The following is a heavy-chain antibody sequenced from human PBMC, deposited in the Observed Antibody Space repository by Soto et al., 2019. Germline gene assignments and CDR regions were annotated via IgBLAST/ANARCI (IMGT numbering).Heavy chain of an antibody. Sequence: SETLSLPCVGSGDTVSINSVAWNWVRQSPSRGLEWLGRTYYRSRWYSDYAVSVRSRIDINADTSKNQVSLQLNSVTPEDTAVYYCARSEEDSDYYYYGMDVWGQGTTVTVSS. V-gene: IGHV6-1*01. CDR1: GDTVSINSVA. CDR2: TYYRSRWYS. D-gene: IGHD2-15*01. CDR3: ARSEEDSDYYYYGMDV. J-gene: IGHJ6*02.